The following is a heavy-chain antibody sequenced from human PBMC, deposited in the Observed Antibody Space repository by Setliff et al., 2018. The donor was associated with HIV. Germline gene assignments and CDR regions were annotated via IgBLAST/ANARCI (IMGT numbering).Heavy chain of an antibody. V-gene: IGHV1-69*10. CDR1: GYTFTSYG. J-gene: IGHJ4*02. CDR3: VRVGPWYYARSGYLASWDY. D-gene: IGHD3-22*01. Sequence: SVKVSCKASGYTFTSYGISWVRQAPGQRPEWMGGTNPQSDIANYAQRFQGRVTITADHSTTTTYMELTSLRADDTAVYYCVRVGPWYYARSGYLASWDYWGQGTLVTVSS. CDR2: TNPQSDIA.